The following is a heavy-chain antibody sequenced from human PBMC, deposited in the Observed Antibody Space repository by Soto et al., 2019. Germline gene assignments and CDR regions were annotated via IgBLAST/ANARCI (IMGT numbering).Heavy chain of an antibody. D-gene: IGHD5-12*01. CDR3: TGGGGWLTDY. J-gene: IGHJ4*02. Sequence: QVQLKESGPGLVKPSETLSLTCTVSAGSLSGYHWSWIRQPPGKALEWIGNMRYSEDTNVNPSLKGRVTMSLDTSTNHFSLRLTSVTAADTAVYYCTGGGGWLTDYWGQGTLVTVSS. V-gene: IGHV4-59*01. CDR1: AGSLSGYH. CDR2: MRYSEDT.